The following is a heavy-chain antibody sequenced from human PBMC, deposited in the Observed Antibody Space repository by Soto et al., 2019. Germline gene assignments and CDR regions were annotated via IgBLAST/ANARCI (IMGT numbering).Heavy chain of an antibody. V-gene: IGHV3-74*01. D-gene: IGHD6-13*01. CDR2: INTDGRTT. J-gene: IGHJ4*02. Sequence: EVQLVESGGGLVQPGGSLRLSCAASGFTFSSYWMHWVRQAPGKGLVWVSRINTDGRTTPYADFVKGRFTISRDNAKNTLYLQTNSLRAEDTAVYYCASLPGRPGKDYWGQGTLVTVSS. CDR1: GFTFSSYW. CDR3: ASLPGRPGKDY.